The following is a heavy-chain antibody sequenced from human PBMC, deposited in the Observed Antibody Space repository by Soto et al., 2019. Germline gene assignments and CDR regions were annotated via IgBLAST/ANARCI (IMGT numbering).Heavy chain of an antibody. V-gene: IGHV4-39*01. Sequence: XETLSLTCTVAGGSISSSSYYWGWIRQPPGKGLEWIGSISYSGSTYYNPSLKSRVTISVDTSKNQFSLKLSSVTAADTAVYYCARHLGGYYYYGMDVWGQGTTVTVSS. D-gene: IGHD3-10*01. CDR2: ISYSGST. J-gene: IGHJ6*02. CDR3: ARHLGGYYYYGMDV. CDR1: GGSISSSSYY.